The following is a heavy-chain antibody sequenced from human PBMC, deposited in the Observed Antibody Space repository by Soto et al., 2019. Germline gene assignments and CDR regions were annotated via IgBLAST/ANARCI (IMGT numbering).Heavy chain of an antibody. Sequence: GGSLRLSCAASGFTFSDFGMHWVRQAPGKGLEWVAIISYDGILKYYADSVKGRFTISRDTSKGAVYLQMNSLTPEDTAVYYCAKDFKVSGGHYGSLNYYYGMDVWGQGTTVTVAS. V-gene: IGHV3-30*18. CDR1: GFTFSDFG. D-gene: IGHD3-10*01. J-gene: IGHJ6*02. CDR2: ISYDGILK. CDR3: AKDFKVSGGHYGSLNYYYGMDV.